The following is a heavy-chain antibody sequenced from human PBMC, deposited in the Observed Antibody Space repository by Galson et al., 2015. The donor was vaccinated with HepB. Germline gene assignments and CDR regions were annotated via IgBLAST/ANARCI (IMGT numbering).Heavy chain of an antibody. V-gene: IGHV3-30*04. CDR3: ARDRSHREAQWLVPCFDS. Sequence: SLRLSCAASGFTFSSYIMHWVRQAPGKGLEWVSLISYDGTNENYADSVKGRFTISRDNSKDTLYLQMNSLRAEDTAVYYCARDRSHREAQWLVPCFDSWGQGPRVTVSS. J-gene: IGHJ4*02. CDR2: ISYDGTNE. D-gene: IGHD6-19*01. CDR1: GFTFSSYI.